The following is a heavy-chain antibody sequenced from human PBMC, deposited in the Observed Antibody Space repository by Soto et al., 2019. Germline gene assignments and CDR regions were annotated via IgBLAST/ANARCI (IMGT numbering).Heavy chain of an antibody. J-gene: IGHJ6*02. CDR3: AKNGQPPYYYYGMDV. CDR2: ISGYNGDT. Sequence: GASVKVSCKASGYTFSRYGISWLRQAPGQGLEWMGWISGYNGDTKYAQKVQGRVTMTIDTSTYTAYMELRSLTSDDTAIYYCAKNGQPPYYYYGMDVWGQGTTVTVSS. D-gene: IGHD2-8*01. CDR1: GYTFSRYG. V-gene: IGHV1-18*01.